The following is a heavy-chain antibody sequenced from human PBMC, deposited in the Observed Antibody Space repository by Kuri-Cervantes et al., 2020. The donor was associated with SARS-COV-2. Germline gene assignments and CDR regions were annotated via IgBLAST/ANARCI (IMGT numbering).Heavy chain of an antibody. D-gene: IGHD3-10*01. CDR2: IYFTGST. J-gene: IGHJ6*03. CDR1: GDSVSNDDYY. V-gene: IGHV4-30-4*08. CDR3: ALGSGSTSYYFYYYMDI. Sequence: SETLSLTCTVSGDSVSNDDYYWNWIRQPPGKGLEWIGYIYFTGSTYYSPSLKSRVSMSVDTSKNQFSLKLTSVTAADSAVYYCALGSGSTSYYFYYYMDIWGQGRTVTVSS.